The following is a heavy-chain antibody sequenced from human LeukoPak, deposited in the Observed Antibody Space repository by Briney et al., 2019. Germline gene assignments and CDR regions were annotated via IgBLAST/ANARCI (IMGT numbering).Heavy chain of an antibody. J-gene: IGHJ4*02. Sequence: PSETLSLTYAVYGGSFSGYYWSWIRQPPGKGLEWIGEINHSGSTNYNPSLKSRVTISVDTSKNQFSLKLSSVTAADTAVYYCARARIAVAGTRRPFDYWGQGTLVTVSS. CDR1: GGSFSGYY. CDR3: ARARIAVAGTRRPFDY. D-gene: IGHD6-19*01. CDR2: INHSGST. V-gene: IGHV4-34*01.